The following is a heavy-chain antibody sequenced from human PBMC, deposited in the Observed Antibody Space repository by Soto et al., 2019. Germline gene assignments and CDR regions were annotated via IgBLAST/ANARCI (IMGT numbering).Heavy chain of an antibody. CDR1: GFSFSNNG. V-gene: IGHV3-30*18. J-gene: IGHJ4*02. CDR3: AKDRVESGLGEIDY. Sequence: GGSLRLSCAASGFSFSNNGMHWVRQAPGKGLEWVAIISYDGSKKYYADSVKGRFTISRDNSKNTLFLQMNSLRVEDTAVFYCAKDRVESGLGEIDYWGQGTLVTVSS. CDR2: ISYDGSKK. D-gene: IGHD3-16*01.